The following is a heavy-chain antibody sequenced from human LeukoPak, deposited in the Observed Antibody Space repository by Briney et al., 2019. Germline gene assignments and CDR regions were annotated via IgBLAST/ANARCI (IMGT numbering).Heavy chain of an antibody. Sequence: SETLSLTCAVYGGSFSGYCWRWIRQSPGKGLDWLGEINHRGATKYNEAVENRIIISLDTRFNQFSLGLKSMSTADTALYYCARGSSYGASRYPYFDHWGQGTLVPVS. CDR1: GGSFSGYC. CDR3: ARGSSYGASRYPYFDH. J-gene: IGHJ4*02. V-gene: IGHV4-34*01. CDR2: INHRGAT. D-gene: IGHD4/OR15-4a*01.